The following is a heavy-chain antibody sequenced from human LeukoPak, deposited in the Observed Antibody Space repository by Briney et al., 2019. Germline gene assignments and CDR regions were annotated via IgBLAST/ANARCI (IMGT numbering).Heavy chain of an antibody. CDR1: GFTFSSYG. D-gene: IGHD3-10*01. CDR3: AKDGVPSRWFGRNYFTT. J-gene: IGHJ4*02. V-gene: IGHV3-30*02. CDR2: IRYDGTNK. Sequence: GGSLRLSCAASGFTFSSYGMHWVRQAPGKGLEWVAFIRYDGTNKYYADSVKGRFTISRDNYKNTLYLKMNNLRAEDTAVYYCAKDGVPSRWFGRNYFTTGAGEPWSPSPQ.